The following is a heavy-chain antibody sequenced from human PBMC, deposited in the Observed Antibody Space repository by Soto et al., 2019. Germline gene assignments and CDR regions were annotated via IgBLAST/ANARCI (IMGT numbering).Heavy chain of an antibody. V-gene: IGHV1-69*01. CDR2: VIPMVGTA. Sequence: QVQLVKSGAEVRKPGSSVKVSCMSSGVLVTASAISWLRQAPGPGPEGMGGVIPMVGTANYQQRFQGRGTITAYESTNTAYLLLSSRRSEDTAVEFWAVGLKLDYYALDVWGQGTTVTVSS. D-gene: IGHD3-10*01. CDR3: AVGLKLDYYALDV. J-gene: IGHJ6*02. CDR1: GVLVTASA.